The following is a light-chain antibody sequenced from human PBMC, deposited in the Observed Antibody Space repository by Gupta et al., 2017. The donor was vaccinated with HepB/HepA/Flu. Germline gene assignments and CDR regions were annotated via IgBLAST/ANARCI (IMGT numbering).Light chain of an antibody. CDR3: PQDDSSPGLT. V-gene: IGKV4-1*01. J-gene: IGKJ4*01. Sequence: DIVMTQSPDSLAVSLGERATINCKSSQSVLYSSNNKNYLAWYQVKPGQPPKLLVYWASTRESAAPDRFSHSGYGTDFTLTISSRQAEDVTIYYCPQDDSSPGLTYGAETKVGI. CDR1: QSVLYSSNNKNY. CDR2: WAS.